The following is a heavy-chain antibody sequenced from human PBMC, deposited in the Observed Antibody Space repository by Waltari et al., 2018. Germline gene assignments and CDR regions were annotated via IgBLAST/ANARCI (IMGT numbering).Heavy chain of an antibody. CDR3: AREGGITIFGVVSKYYFDY. CDR1: GGSISSGSYY. Sequence: QVQLQESGPGLVKPSQTLSLTCTVSGGSISSGSYYWSWIRQPAGKGLEWIGRIYTSGSTNYNPSLKSRVTISVDTSKNQFSLKLSSVTAADTAVYHCAREGGITIFGVVSKYYFDYWGQGTLVTVSS. CDR2: IYTSGST. V-gene: IGHV4-61*02. D-gene: IGHD3-3*01. J-gene: IGHJ4*02.